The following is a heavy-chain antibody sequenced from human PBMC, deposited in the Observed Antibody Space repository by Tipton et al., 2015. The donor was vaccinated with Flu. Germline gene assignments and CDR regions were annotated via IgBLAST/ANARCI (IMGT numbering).Heavy chain of an antibody. CDR1: GYTFSSYE. CDR2: MNPNSGNT. D-gene: IGHD1-1*01. Sequence: QVQLVQSGAEVKKPGASVKVSCKASGYTFSSYEINWVRQATGQGLEWMGWMNPNSGNTGYAQKFQGRVIMTRNTSISTAYMELTSLTSEDTAVYYCARNRQQSRYFDLWGRGTLVTVSS. V-gene: IGHV1-8*01. CDR3: ARNRQQSRYFDL. J-gene: IGHJ2*01.